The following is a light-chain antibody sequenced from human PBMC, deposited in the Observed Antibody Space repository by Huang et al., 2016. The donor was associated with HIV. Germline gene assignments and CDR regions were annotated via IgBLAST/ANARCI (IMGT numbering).Light chain of an antibody. J-gene: IGKJ1*01. V-gene: IGKV1-5*03. CDR1: QSVGTW. CDR3: QHYNAFPWT. CDR2: EAS. Sequence: DIQMTQSSATLSASVGDRVTITCRASQSVGTWLAWYQQKAGKAPNLLIYEASTLETGVPAGFSGGGSGTEFTLTINSLQPDDFATYYCQHYNAFPWTFGQGTKVEV.